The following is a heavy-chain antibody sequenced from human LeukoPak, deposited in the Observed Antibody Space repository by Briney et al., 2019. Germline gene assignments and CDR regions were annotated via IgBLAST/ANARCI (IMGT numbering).Heavy chain of an antibody. D-gene: IGHD3-22*01. V-gene: IGHV3-21*01. Sequence: KAGGSLRLSCAASGFTFSSYSMNWVRQAPGKGLEWVSSISSSSSYIYYADSVKGRFTISRDNAKNSLYLQMSSLRAEDTAVYYCARGAVKYYYDSSGYYYDYWGQGTLVTVSS. CDR1: GFTFSSYS. CDR3: ARGAVKYYYDSSGYYYDY. CDR2: ISSSSSYI. J-gene: IGHJ4*02.